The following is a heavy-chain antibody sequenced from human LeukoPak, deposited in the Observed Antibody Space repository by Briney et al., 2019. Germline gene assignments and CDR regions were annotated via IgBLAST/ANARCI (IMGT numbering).Heavy chain of an antibody. D-gene: IGHD5-18*01. CDR3: ARAHTAMVYYFDY. CDR2: IYYSGST. V-gene: IGHV4-59*01. CDR1: GGSISSYY. J-gene: IGHJ4*02. Sequence: SETLSLTCTVSGGSISSYYWSWIRQPLGKGLEWIGYIYYSGSTNYNPSLKSRVTISVDTSKNQFSLKLSSVTAADTAVYYCARAHTAMVYYFDYWGQGTPVTVSS.